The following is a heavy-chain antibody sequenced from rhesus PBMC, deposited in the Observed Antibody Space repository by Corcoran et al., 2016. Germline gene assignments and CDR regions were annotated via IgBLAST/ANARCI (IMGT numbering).Heavy chain of an antibody. CDR1: GFTFSSYA. CDR3: ARGGYEYSNYVNY. D-gene: IGHD4-23*01. J-gene: IGHJ4*01. Sequence: EVQLVESGGGLVQPGGSLRLSCAASGFTFSSYAMQWVHQAPGKGLEWVSAIGPGGDTYYADAVKGRCTISRDNAKNSVYLQMNSLRAEDTAVYYCARGGYEYSNYVNYCGQGFLVTVSS. CDR2: IGPGGDT. V-gene: IGHV3-72*01.